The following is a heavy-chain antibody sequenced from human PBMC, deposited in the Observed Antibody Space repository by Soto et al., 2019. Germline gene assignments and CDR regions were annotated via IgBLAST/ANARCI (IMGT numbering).Heavy chain of an antibody. D-gene: IGHD1-1*01. CDR1: GGFVSSGNYY. Sequence: QEQLQQWGAGLLKPSETLSLTCAVYGGFVSSGNYYWSWIRQPPGKGLELIGEMSHSGGTHFNPSLKSRVTISVDTSKNQFSLKMSSVTAADTALYYCARVERGTATTGVDAFVIWGPGTMVTVSS. CDR2: MSHSGGT. J-gene: IGHJ3*02. V-gene: IGHV4-34*01. CDR3: ARVERGTATTGVDAFVI.